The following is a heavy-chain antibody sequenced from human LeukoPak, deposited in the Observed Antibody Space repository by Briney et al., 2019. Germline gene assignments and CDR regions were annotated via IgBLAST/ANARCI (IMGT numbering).Heavy chain of an antibody. J-gene: IGHJ6*02. CDR2: ISGSGGST. Sequence: GGSLRLSCAASGFTFSSYAMSWVRQAPGKGLEWVSAISGSGGSTYYADSVKGRFTISRDNSKNTLYLQMNSLRAEDTAVYYCAKKATGERITIFGVVSSYGMDVWGQGTTVTVFS. CDR1: GFTFSSYA. CDR3: AKKATGERITIFGVVSSYGMDV. V-gene: IGHV3-23*01. D-gene: IGHD3-3*01.